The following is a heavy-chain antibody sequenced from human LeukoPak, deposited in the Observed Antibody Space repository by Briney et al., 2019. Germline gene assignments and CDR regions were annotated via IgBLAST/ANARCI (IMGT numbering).Heavy chain of an antibody. Sequence: SETLSLTCAVSGGSISSGGYSWSWIRQPPGKGLEWIGYIYHSGSTYYNPSLKSRVTISVDTSKNQFSLKLSSVTAADTAVYYCARGVGYCTNGVCYTSTFDYWGQGTLVTVSS. V-gene: IGHV4-30-2*01. J-gene: IGHJ4*02. CDR1: GGSISSGGYS. D-gene: IGHD2-8*01. CDR3: ARGVGYCTNGVCYTSTFDY. CDR2: IYHSGST.